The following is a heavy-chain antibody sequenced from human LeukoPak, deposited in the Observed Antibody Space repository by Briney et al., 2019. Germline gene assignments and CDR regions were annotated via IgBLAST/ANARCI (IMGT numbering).Heavy chain of an antibody. Sequence: GGSLRLSCAASGFSFRDYGMSWVRQAPGKGLEWVSAISGSGGSTYYADSVKGRFTISRDNSKNTLYLQMNSLRAEDPAVYYCASRGGATVDWGQGTLVTVSS. CDR2: ISGSGGST. V-gene: IGHV3-23*01. D-gene: IGHD1-26*01. CDR1: GFSFRDYG. CDR3: ASRGGATVD. J-gene: IGHJ4*02.